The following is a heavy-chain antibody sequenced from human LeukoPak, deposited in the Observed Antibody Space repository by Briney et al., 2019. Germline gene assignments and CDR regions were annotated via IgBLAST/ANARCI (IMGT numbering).Heavy chain of an antibody. D-gene: IGHD6-6*01. CDR1: GFTFSSYS. CDR3: ARDRPHFDY. V-gene: IGHV3-30*03. Sequence: GGSLRLSCAASGFTFSSYSMNWVRQAPGKGLEWVAVISYDGSNKYYADSVKGRFTISRDNSKNTLYLQMNSLRAEDTAVYYCARDRPHFDYWGQGTLVTVSS. J-gene: IGHJ4*02. CDR2: ISYDGSNK.